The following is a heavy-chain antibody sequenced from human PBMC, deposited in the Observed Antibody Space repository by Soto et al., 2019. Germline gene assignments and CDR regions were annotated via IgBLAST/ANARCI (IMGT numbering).Heavy chain of an antibody. D-gene: IGHD2-15*01. CDR3: GRAVVVVVAAFYYYYGMDV. Sequence: ASVKVSCKASGYTFTGYYMHWVRQAPGQGLEWMGWINPNSGGTNYAQKFQGWVTMTRDTSISTAYMELSRLRSDDTAVYYCGRAVVVVVAAFYYYYGMDVWGQGTTVTVSS. CDR2: INPNSGGT. J-gene: IGHJ6*02. CDR1: GYTFTGYY. V-gene: IGHV1-2*04.